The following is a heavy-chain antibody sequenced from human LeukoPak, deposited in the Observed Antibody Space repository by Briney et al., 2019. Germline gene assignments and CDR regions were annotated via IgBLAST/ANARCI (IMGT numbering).Heavy chain of an antibody. Sequence: GGSLRLSCAASGFTFSSYSMNWVRQAPGKGLEWVSYISPSSSTIYYADSVKGRFTISRYNAKNSLYLQMNYLRAEDTAVYYCARGGDYSGWFDPWGRGTLVTVS. V-gene: IGHV3-48*01. CDR3: ARGGDYSGWFDP. J-gene: IGHJ5*02. D-gene: IGHD2-15*01. CDR2: ISPSSSTI. CDR1: GFTFSSYS.